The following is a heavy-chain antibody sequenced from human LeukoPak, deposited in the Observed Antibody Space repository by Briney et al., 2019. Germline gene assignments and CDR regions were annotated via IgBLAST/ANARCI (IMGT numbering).Heavy chain of an antibody. J-gene: IGHJ4*02. V-gene: IGHV1-8*01. Sequence: ASVKVSCKASGYTFTSYDINWVRQATGQGLEWMGWMNPNSGNTHYAQKFQGRVTMTRNASISTAYMELSSLRSEDTAVYYCARGDGSSWEFDYWGQGTLVTVSS. CDR1: GYTFTSYD. CDR2: MNPNSGNT. CDR3: ARGDGSSWEFDY. D-gene: IGHD6-13*01.